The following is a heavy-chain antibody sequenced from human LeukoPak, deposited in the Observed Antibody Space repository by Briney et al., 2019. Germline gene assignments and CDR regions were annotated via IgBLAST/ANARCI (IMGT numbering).Heavy chain of an antibody. CDR2: IYSGGST. CDR1: GFTVSTNF. Sequence: GGSLRLSCAVSGFTVSTNFLSWVRQAPGKGLEWVSVIYSGGSTYYADPVKGRFTISRDNSKNTLYLQLNSLRAEDTAVYYCARNRGGSARFDYWGQGTLVTVSS. D-gene: IGHD3-16*01. J-gene: IGHJ4*02. CDR3: ARNRGGSARFDY. V-gene: IGHV3-66*01.